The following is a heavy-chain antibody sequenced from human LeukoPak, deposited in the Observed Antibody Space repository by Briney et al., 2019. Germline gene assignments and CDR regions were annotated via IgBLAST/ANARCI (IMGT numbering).Heavy chain of an antibody. CDR3: ARSTVATPDDY. V-gene: IGHV4-59*01. CDR1: GGSISSNY. D-gene: IGHD4-23*01. CDR2: IYYSGST. Sequence: SETLSLTCTVSGGSISSNYWSWIRQPPGKGLDWIGYIYYSGSTNYNPSLKSRVTISVDTSKNQFSLKLSSVTAADTAVYYCARSTVATPDDYWGQGTLVTVSS. J-gene: IGHJ4*02.